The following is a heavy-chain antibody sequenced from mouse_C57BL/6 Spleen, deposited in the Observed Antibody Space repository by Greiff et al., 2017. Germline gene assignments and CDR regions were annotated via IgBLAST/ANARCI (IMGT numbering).Heavy chain of an antibody. CDR1: GYTFTSYW. V-gene: IGHV1-53*01. Sequence: QVQLQQPGPELVKPGDSVKLSCKASGYTFTSYWMHWVQQRPGQGLEWIGNINPSNGGTNYNEKLKSKGTLTVDKSSITDYMQLSSLTSEDSAVYYCARGYYDYYIDYWGQGTTLTVSS. CDR2: INPSNGGT. D-gene: IGHD2-4*01. CDR3: ARGYYDYYIDY. J-gene: IGHJ2*01.